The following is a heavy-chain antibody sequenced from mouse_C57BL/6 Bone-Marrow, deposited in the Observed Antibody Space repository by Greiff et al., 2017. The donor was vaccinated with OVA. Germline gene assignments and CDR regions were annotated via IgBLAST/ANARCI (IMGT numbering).Heavy chain of an antibody. CDR3: TRLLDAMDY. J-gene: IGHJ4*01. CDR2: ISRGGDYI. Sequence: EVMLVESGDGLVKPGGSLKLSCAASGFTFSSYAMSWVRQTPEKSLEWVAYISRGGDYIYYEDTVKGRFTISRDNARNTLYLQMSSMKSEDTAVYYWTRLLDAMDYWGQGTSVTVSS. D-gene: IGHD2-1*01. CDR1: GFTFSSYA. V-gene: IGHV5-9-1*02.